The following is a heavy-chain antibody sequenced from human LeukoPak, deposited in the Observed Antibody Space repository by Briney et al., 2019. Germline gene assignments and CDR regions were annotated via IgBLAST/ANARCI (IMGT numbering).Heavy chain of an antibody. V-gene: IGHV3-23*01. Sequence: GGSLRLSCAASGFTFSTYTMRWVRQAPGKGLEWVSTISGNSGSTHYADSVKGRFTISRDNSKNTLSLQMNSLRAEDTALYYCATGRGDPFYYFDYWGQGTLVTVSS. J-gene: IGHJ4*02. CDR2: ISGNSGST. D-gene: IGHD4-17*01. CDR3: ATGRGDPFYYFDY. CDR1: GFTFSTYT.